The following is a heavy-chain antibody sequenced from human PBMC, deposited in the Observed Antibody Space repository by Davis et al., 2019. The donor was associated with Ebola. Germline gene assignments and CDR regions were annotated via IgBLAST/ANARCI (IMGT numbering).Heavy chain of an antibody. CDR1: GGSIHIYY. Sequence: PGGSLRLSCTVSGGSIHIYYWSWIRQPPGKGLEWIGEINHSGSTNYNPSLKSRVTISVDTSKNQFSLKLSSVTAADTAVYYCARESVDWGQGTLVTVSS. CDR2: INHSGST. J-gene: IGHJ4*02. CDR3: ARESVD. V-gene: IGHV4-34*01.